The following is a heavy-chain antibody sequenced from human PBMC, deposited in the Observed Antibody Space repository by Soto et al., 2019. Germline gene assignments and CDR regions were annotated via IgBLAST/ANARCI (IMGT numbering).Heavy chain of an antibody. CDR1: GGSISSSSYY. V-gene: IGHV4-39*01. CDR3: ARRRYSYGSYFDY. Sequence: QLQLQESGPGLVKPSETLSLTCTVSGGSISSSSYYWGWIRQPPGKGLEWIGSIYYSGSTYYNPSLKSRVTISVDTSKNQFSLKLSSVTAADTAVYYCARRRYSYGSYFDYWGQPTLVTVSS. CDR2: IYYSGST. D-gene: IGHD5-18*01. J-gene: IGHJ4*02.